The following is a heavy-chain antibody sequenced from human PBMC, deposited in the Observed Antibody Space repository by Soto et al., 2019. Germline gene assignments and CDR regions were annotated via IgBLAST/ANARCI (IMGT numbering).Heavy chain of an antibody. CDR1: GGNFSSHG. Sequence: GASVKVSCKASGGNFSSHGISWVRQAPGQGLEFMGGIMPLFGTTNYAQKFRGRVTITADEPTSTVYMELRSLRSEDTAVYYCARVSGRGWYNWFDPWGQGTPVTVSS. V-gene: IGHV1-69*13. D-gene: IGHD6-19*01. CDR2: IMPLFGTT. CDR3: ARVSGRGWYNWFDP. J-gene: IGHJ5*02.